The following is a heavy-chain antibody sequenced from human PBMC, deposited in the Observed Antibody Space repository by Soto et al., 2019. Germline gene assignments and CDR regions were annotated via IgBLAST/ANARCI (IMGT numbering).Heavy chain of an antibody. CDR1: GGSISSYY. J-gene: IGHJ4*02. V-gene: IGHV4-59*12. D-gene: IGHD4-17*01. Sequence: SETLSLTCTVSGGSISSYYWSWIRQPPGKGLEWIGYIYYSGSTYYNPSLKSRVTISVDTSKNQFSLKLSSVTAADTAVYYCARVLRHHDYGDYEGFDYWGPGTLVTVSS. CDR2: IYYSGST. CDR3: ARVLRHHDYGDYEGFDY.